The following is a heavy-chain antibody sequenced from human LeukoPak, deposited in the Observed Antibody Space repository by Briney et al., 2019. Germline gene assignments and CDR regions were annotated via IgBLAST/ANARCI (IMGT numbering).Heavy chain of an antibody. CDR3: ARGIAARKDTDY. V-gene: IGHV1-18*01. CDR2: ISAYNGNT. Sequence: ASVKVSCKASGYTFTSYGISWVRQAPGQGVAWMGWISAYNGNTNYAQKLQGRVTMTTDTSTSTAYMELRSLRSDETAVYYCARGIAARKDTDYWGQGTLVTVSS. J-gene: IGHJ4*02. D-gene: IGHD6-6*01. CDR1: GYTFTSYG.